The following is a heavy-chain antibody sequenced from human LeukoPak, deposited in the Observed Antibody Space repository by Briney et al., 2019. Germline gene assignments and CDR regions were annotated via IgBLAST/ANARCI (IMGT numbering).Heavy chain of an antibody. CDR1: GYTFTSYY. D-gene: IGHD2-8*01. Sequence: ASVKVSCKASGYTFTSYYMHWVRQAPGQGLEWMGIINPSSGSTSYAQKFQGRVTMTRDTSTSTVYMELSSLRSEDTAVYYCARDSNEWNWFDPWGQGTLVTVSS. J-gene: IGHJ5*02. CDR2: INPSSGST. V-gene: IGHV1-46*01. CDR3: ARDSNEWNWFDP.